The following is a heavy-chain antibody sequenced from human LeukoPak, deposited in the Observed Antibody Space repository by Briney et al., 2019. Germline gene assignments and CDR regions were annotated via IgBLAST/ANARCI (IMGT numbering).Heavy chain of an antibody. CDR2: IYYSGST. V-gene: IGHV4-59*01. D-gene: IGHD3-10*01. CDR3: ARYYYGSGSYYSYGMDV. J-gene: IGHJ6*02. CDR1: GGSFSSYY. Sequence: SETLSLTCAVYGGSFSSYYWSWIRQPPGKGLEWIGYIYYSGSTNYNPSLKSRVTISVDTSKNQFSLKLSSVTAADTAVYYCARYYYGSGSYYSYGMDVWGQGTTVTVSS.